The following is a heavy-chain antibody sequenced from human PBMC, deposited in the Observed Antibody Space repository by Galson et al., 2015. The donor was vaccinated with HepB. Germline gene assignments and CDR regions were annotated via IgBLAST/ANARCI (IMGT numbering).Heavy chain of an antibody. CDR3: AKGYGLFDS. D-gene: IGHD5-18*01. Sequence: SLRLSCAASGLAVSCNSMSWVRQAPGRGLEWISGISGNGYSTFYADSVKGRFTVSRDNSNNMLYLQMDSLSAEDAGLYFCAKGYGLFDSWGQGILVTVSS. J-gene: IGHJ5*01. CDR1: GLAVSCNS. CDR2: ISGNGYST. V-gene: IGHV3-23*01.